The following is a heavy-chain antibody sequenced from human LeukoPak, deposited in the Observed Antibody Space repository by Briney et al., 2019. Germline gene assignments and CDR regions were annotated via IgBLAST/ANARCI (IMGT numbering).Heavy chain of an antibody. CDR1: GYTFNMHS. Sequence: SVXVSCKASGYTFNMHSIIWVRQAPGQGLEWMGWISAYNGDTKYADKFQGRVTMTTDRSTSTAYMEMRSLGSDDTAVYFCAREKGYCSGGSCLDAFDIWGQGTMVTVSS. V-gene: IGHV1-18*04. D-gene: IGHD2-15*01. CDR3: AREKGYCSGGSCLDAFDI. J-gene: IGHJ3*02. CDR2: ISAYNGDT.